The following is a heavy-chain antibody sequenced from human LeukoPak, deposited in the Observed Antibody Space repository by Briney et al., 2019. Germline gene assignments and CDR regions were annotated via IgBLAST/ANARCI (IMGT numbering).Heavy chain of an antibody. Sequence: ASVKVSCKASGYTFTRYGISWLRQAPGQGLEWMGWISAYNGNTNYAQKLQGRVTMTTDTSTSTAYMELRSLRSDDTAVYYCASSGYSSGWYPKNHDAFDIWGQGTMVTVSS. CDR2: ISAYNGNT. D-gene: IGHD6-19*01. J-gene: IGHJ3*02. V-gene: IGHV1-18*01. CDR3: ASSGYSSGWYPKNHDAFDI. CDR1: GYTFTRYG.